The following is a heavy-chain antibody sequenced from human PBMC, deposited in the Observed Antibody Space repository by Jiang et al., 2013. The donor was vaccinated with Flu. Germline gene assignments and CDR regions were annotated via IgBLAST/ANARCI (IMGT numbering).Heavy chain of an antibody. D-gene: IGHD6-13*01. Sequence: SRVTISVDTSKNQFSLKLSSVTAADTAVYYCARVVGDSSSWYSYYYGMDVWGQGTTVTVSS. J-gene: IGHJ6*02. CDR3: ARVVGDSSSWYSYYYGMDV. V-gene: IGHV4-39*07.